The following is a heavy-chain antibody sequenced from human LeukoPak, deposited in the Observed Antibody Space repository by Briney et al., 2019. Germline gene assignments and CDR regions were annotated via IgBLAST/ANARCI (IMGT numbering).Heavy chain of an antibody. Sequence: SETLSLTCTVSGGSISSYYWSWIRQPPGKGLEWIGYIYYSGSTNYNPSLKSRVTISVDTSKNQFSLKLSSVTAADTAVYYCARAYSGYDGFDYWGQGTLVTVSS. J-gene: IGHJ4*02. CDR1: GGSISSYY. CDR2: IYYSGST. D-gene: IGHD5-12*01. V-gene: IGHV4-59*01. CDR3: ARAYSGYDGFDY.